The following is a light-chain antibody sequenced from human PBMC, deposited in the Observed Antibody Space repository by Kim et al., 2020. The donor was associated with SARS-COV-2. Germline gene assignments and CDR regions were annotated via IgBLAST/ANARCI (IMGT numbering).Light chain of an antibody. V-gene: IGKV1-12*01. Sequence: IRMTQSPSSVSASVGDRVTITCRASQDIDTWLAWYQHKPGKAPKVLIYVASSLQSGVPSRFSGSGSGTDFTLTISNLLPEDFATYYCQQTNNFPYTFGQGTKLEMK. CDR3: QQTNNFPYT. CDR1: QDIDTW. CDR2: VAS. J-gene: IGKJ2*01.